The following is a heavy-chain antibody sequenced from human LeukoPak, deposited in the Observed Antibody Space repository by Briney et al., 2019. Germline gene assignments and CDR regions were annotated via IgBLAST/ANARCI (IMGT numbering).Heavy chain of an antibody. Sequence: GGSLRLSCAASGFTFSSYWMSWVRQAPGKGLEWVANIKQDGSEKYYVDSVKGRFTISRDNAKNSLYLQMNSLRAEDTAVYYCARDQTLYGDSFGFDYWGQGTLVTVSS. V-gene: IGHV3-7*01. CDR3: ARDQTLYGDSFGFDY. D-gene: IGHD4-17*01. CDR2: IKQDGSEK. CDR1: GFTFSSYW. J-gene: IGHJ4*02.